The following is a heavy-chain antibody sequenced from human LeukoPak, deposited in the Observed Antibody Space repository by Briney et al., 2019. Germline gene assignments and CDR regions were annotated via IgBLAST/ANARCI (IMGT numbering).Heavy chain of an antibody. J-gene: IGHJ5*02. V-gene: IGHV4-34*01. CDR2: INHSGST. Sequence: SETLSLTCAVYGGSFSGYYWSWIRQPPGKGLEWIGEINHSGSTNYNPSLKSRVTISVDTSKNRFSLKLSSVTAADTAVYYCARGRITKYNWFDPWGQGTLVTVSS. CDR1: GGSFSGYY. CDR3: ARGRITKYNWFDP. D-gene: IGHD1-1*01.